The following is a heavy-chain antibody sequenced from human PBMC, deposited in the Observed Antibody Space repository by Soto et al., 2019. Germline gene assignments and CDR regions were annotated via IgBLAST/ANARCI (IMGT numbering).Heavy chain of an antibody. J-gene: IGHJ6*02. CDR3: ARSMEIRGSEKPDFYYYGMDV. CDR2: IIPIFGTA. Sequence: QVQLVQSGAEVKKPGSSVKVSCKASGGTFSSYAISWVRQAPGQGLEWMGGIIPIFGTANYAQKFQGRVTITADESPSTAYMELSSLRSEDTAVYYCARSMEIRGSEKPDFYYYGMDVWGQGTTVTVSS. CDR1: GGTFSSYA. V-gene: IGHV1-69*01. D-gene: IGHD5-12*01.